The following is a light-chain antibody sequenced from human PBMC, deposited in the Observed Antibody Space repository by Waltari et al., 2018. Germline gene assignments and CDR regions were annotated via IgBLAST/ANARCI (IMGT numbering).Light chain of an antibody. Sequence: QSVLTQPPSVSGTPGQRVSISCSGSVANLGSNYLYWYQHLPGTAPKLLIYRNNHRPSGVPDRFSASKYGTSASLAISGLRSEDEAVYYCASWDDSHYVFGSGTEVTVL. CDR3: ASWDDSHYV. CDR1: VANLGSNY. J-gene: IGLJ1*01. CDR2: RNN. V-gene: IGLV1-47*01.